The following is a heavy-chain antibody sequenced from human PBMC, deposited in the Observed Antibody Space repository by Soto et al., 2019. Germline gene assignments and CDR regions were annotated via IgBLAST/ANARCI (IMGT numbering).Heavy chain of an antibody. Sequence: EVQLLESGGGLGQPGGSLRLSCAASGFTFSSYAMKWVRQAPGKGLEWVSAIGSSGGSTYYADSVKGRFTMSRDNSKNTLYWQMNSRRAEDTAVYYCAKGSYYDRSGYMDVWGQGTTVTVSS. CDR2: IGSSGGST. CDR1: GFTFSSYA. J-gene: IGHJ6*03. V-gene: IGHV3-23*01. D-gene: IGHD3-22*01. CDR3: AKGSYYDRSGYMDV.